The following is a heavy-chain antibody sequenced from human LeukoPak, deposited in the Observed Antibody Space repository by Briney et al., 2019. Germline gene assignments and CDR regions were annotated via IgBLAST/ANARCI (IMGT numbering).Heavy chain of an antibody. D-gene: IGHD2-8*02. CDR2: ISSSGSTI. V-gene: IGHV3-11*01. J-gene: IGHJ6*02. CDR1: GFTFSDYY. Sequence: SGGSLRLSCAASGFTFSDYYMSWIRQAPGKGLEWISYISSSGSTIYYADSVKGRFTISRDNAKNSLYLQMNSLRAEDTAVYYCAGDPGSTGYYYYYGMDVWGQGTTVTVSS. CDR3: AGDPGSTGYYYYYGMDV.